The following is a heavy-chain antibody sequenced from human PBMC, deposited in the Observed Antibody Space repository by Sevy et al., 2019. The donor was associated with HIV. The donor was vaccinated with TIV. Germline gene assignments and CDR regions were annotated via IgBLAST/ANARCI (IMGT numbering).Heavy chain of an antibody. CDR2: IYPGDSDT. J-gene: IGHJ4*02. V-gene: IGHV5-51*01. CDR1: GYSFTSYW. Sequence: GESLKISCKGSGYSFTSYWIGWVRQMPGKGLEWMGIIYPGDSDTRYSPSFQGQVTISADKSISTAYLQWSSLKASDTAMYYCARQPDNGGNVGPFDYWGQGTLVTVSS. CDR3: ARQPDNGGNVGPFDY. D-gene: IGHD4-17*01.